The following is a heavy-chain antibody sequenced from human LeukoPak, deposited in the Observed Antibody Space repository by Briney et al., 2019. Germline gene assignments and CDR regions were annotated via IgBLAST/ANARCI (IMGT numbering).Heavy chain of an antibody. CDR1: GYTFTGYY. CDR2: INPNSGGT. Sequence: ASVKVSCKASGYTFTGYYMHWVRQAPGQGLEWMGWINPNSGGTNYAQKFQGRVTMTRDTSISTAYMELSRLRSDDTAVYYCARDCSITNYQGAFDIWGQGTMVTVSS. J-gene: IGHJ3*02. D-gene: IGHD2-2*01. CDR3: ARDCSITNYQGAFDI. V-gene: IGHV1-2*02.